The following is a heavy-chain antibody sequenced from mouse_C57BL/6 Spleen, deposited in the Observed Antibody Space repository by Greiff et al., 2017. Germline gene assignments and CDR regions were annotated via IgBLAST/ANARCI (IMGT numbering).Heavy chain of an antibody. CDR2: IYPGDGDT. Sequence: QVQLKESGAELVKPGASVKISCKASGYAFSSYWMNWVKQRPGKGLEWIGQIYPGDGDTNYNGKFKGKATLTADKSSRTAYMQLSSLTSEDSAVYFCARGGPWYFDVWGTGTTVTVSS. V-gene: IGHV1-80*01. J-gene: IGHJ1*03. CDR3: ARGGPWYFDV. CDR1: GYAFSSYW.